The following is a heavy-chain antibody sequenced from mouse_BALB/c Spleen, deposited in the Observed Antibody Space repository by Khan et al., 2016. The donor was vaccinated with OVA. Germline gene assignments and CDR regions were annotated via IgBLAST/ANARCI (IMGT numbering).Heavy chain of an antibody. Sequence: ELVESGATVKLSCTASGLNIKDTYLHLLKQWPEQGLECLGRIVPSIGNTKYDPKFQCKATLTADTSSNTAYLQLSSLTSEDTTVYYCARMARKWGQGTTLTVAS. CDR3: ARMARK. CDR2: IVPSIGNT. CDR1: GLNIKDTY. J-gene: IGHJ2*01. V-gene: IGHV14-3*02.